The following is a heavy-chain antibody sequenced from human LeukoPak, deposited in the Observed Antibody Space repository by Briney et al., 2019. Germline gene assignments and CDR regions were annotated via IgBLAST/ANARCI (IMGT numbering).Heavy chain of an antibody. CDR1: GFTFSSYA. J-gene: IGHJ4*02. Sequence: PGGSLRLSCAASGFTFSSYAMHWVRQAPGKGLEWVAVISYDGSNKYYADSVKGRFTISRDNSKNTLYLQMNSLRAEDTAVYYCARGGLVTKSLKSFDYWGQGTLVTVSS. CDR2: ISYDGSNK. D-gene: IGHD3/OR15-3a*01. V-gene: IGHV3-30-3*01. CDR3: ARGGLVTKSLKSFDY.